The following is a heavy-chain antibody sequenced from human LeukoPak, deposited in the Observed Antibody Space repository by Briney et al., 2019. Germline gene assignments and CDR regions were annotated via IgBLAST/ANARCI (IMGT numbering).Heavy chain of an antibody. CDR2: IYYSGST. CDR3: ASVTWTRNHIVVVQGWFDP. J-gene: IGHJ5*02. Sequence: PSETLSLTCTVSGGSISSSSYYWGWIRQPPGKGLEWIGSIYYSGSTYYNPSLKSRVTISVDTSKNQFSLKLSSVTAADTAVYYCASVTWTRNHIVVVQGWFDPWGQGTLVTVSS. CDR1: GGSISSSSYY. D-gene: IGHD2-2*01. V-gene: IGHV4-39*01.